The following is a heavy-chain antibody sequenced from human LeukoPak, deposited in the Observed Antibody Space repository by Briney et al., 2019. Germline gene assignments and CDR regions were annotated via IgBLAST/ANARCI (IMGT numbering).Heavy chain of an antibody. J-gene: IGHJ4*02. Sequence: GGSLRLSCAASGFTFSSYAMSWVRQAPGKGLEWVSAISGSGGSSYYADSVKGRFTISRDNSKNTLYLQMNSLRAEDTAVYYCAKTLVVVPAALYFDYWGQGTLVTVSS. CDR3: AKTLVVVPAALYFDY. D-gene: IGHD2-2*01. CDR2: ISGSGGSS. V-gene: IGHV3-23*01. CDR1: GFTFSSYA.